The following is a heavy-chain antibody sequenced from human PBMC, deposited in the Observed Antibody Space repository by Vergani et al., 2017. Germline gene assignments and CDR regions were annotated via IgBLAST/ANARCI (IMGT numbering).Heavy chain of an antibody. CDR1: GGSISDYY. D-gene: IGHD6-19*01. CDR2: IYKSGSS. V-gene: IGHV4-59*01. J-gene: IGHJ3*02. CDR3: ARDRGYSTGWYSAFDI. Sequence: QVQLQESGPGLVKSSETLSLTCTVSGGSISDYYWNWLRQPPGEGLEWIGYIYKSGSSTYNPSLKGRVTISADTSKNQFSLKLTSVTAADTALYYCARDRGYSTGWYSAFDIWGQGTMVTVS.